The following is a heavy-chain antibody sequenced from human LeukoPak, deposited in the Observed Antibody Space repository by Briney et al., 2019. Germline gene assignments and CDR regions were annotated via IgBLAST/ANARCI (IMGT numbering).Heavy chain of an antibody. J-gene: IGHJ4*02. CDR1: GYTFTSYD. CDR2: MNPNSGNT. D-gene: IGHD7-27*01. V-gene: IGHV1-8*03. CDR3: ARGDWGYNY. Sequence: GASVKVSCKASGYTFTSYDINWVRQATGQGLEWMGWMNPNSGNTDYAQKFQGRVTITRNTSISTAYMVLSSLRSEDTAVYFCARGDWGYNYWGQGTLVTVSS.